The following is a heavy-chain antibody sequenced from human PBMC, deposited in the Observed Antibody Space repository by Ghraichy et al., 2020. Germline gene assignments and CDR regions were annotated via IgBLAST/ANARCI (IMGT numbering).Heavy chain of an antibody. J-gene: IGHJ6*02. CDR3: AKERDTSGYYSFRGDYDGMDV. V-gene: IGHV3-30*18. D-gene: IGHD3-22*01. Sequence: GGSLRLSCAASGFTFSKYGMPWVRQAPGKGLEWVAVISYDGSNKKYAESGRFTITRDNSKNTLFLQMNSLRAEDTAVYYCAKERDTSGYYSFRGDYDGMDVWRHGTTVTVSS. CDR2: ISYDGSNK. CDR1: GFTFSKYG.